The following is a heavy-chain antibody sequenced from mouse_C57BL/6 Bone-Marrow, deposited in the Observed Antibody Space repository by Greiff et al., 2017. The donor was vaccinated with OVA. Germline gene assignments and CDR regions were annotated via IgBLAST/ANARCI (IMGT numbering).Heavy chain of an antibody. V-gene: IGHV1-19*01. CDR1: GYTFTDYY. CDR3: ARDDYYGSSYFDY. D-gene: IGHD1-1*01. CDR2: INPYNGGT. Sequence: EVKLQQSGPVLVKPGASVKMSCKASGYTFTDYYMNWVKQSHGKSLEWIGVINPYNGGTSYNQKFKGKATLTVDKSSSTAYMELNSLTSEDSAVYYCARDDYYGSSYFDYWGQGTTLTVSS. J-gene: IGHJ2*01.